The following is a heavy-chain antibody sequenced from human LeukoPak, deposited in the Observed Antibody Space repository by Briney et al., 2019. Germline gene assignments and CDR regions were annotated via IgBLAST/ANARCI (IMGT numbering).Heavy chain of an antibody. CDR2: LSDSGAST. Sequence: PGGSLRLSCAAAGSTFNKYAMTWVRQAPGQGLECVSGLSDSGASTFYAESVRGRFTISRDSPKNMLYLHINSLRAEGTAVYCCSKDARTGVWNIGDSWFDPWGQGTLVTVSS. CDR1: GSTFNKYA. D-gene: IGHD2/OR15-2a*01. J-gene: IGHJ5*02. V-gene: IGHV3-23*01. CDR3: SKDARTGVWNIGDSWFDP.